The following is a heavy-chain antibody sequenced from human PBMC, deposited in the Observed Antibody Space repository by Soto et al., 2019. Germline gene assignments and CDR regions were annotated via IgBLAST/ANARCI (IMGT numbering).Heavy chain of an antibody. J-gene: IGHJ4*02. D-gene: IGHD6-6*01. CDR2: IWYDGSNK. V-gene: IGHV3-33*01. Sequence: QVQLVESGGGVVQPGRSLRLSCAASGFTFSSYGMHWVRQAPGKGLEWVAVIWYDGSNKYYADSVKGRFTISRDNSKNTLYLQMNSLRAEDTAVYYCARDRRISNIAARNTIDYWGQRTLVTVSS. CDR3: ARDRRISNIAARNTIDY. CDR1: GFTFSSYG.